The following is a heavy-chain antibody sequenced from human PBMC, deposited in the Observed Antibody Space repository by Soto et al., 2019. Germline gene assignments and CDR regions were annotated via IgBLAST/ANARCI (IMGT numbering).Heavy chain of an antibody. CDR3: ARGGYSYGGMYYFDY. CDR1: GGSISSYY. CDR2: SYYSGST. Sequence: QVQLQESGPGLVKPSETLSLTCTVSGGSISSYYWSWIRQPPGKGLEWIGYSYYSGSTNYNPSLKGRVTISVDTSNNQFSLRLSSVTAADTAVYSCARGGYSYGGMYYFDYWGQGTLVTVSS. D-gene: IGHD5-18*01. J-gene: IGHJ4*02. V-gene: IGHV4-59*01.